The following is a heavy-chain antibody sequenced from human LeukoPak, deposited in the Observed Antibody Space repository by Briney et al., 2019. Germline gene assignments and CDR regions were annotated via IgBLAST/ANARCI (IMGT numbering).Heavy chain of an antibody. CDR3: ARAFYSNYPFDY. V-gene: IGHV3-11*04. D-gene: IGHD4-11*01. CDR1: GFTSSDYY. J-gene: IGHJ4*02. Sequence: GGSLRLSCAASGFTSSDYYMSWIRQAPGKGLEGVSYISSSGSTIYYADSVKGRFTISRDNAKNSLYLQMNSLRAEDTAVYYCARAFYSNYPFDYWGQGTLVTVSS. CDR2: ISSSGSTI.